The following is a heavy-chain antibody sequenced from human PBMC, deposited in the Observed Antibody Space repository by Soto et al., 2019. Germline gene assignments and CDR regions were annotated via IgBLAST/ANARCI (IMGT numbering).Heavy chain of an antibody. V-gene: IGHV3-21*01. CDR1: GFTFSSYS. J-gene: IGHJ4*02. CDR2: ISSSSSYI. CDR3: ARDDYKEGGPYYFDY. D-gene: IGHD4-4*01. Sequence: PGGSLRLSCAASGFTFSSYSMNWVRQAPGKGLEWVSSISSSSSYIYYADSVKGRFTISRDNAKNSLYLQMNSLRAEDTAVYYCARDDYKEGGPYYFDYWGQGTLVTVSS.